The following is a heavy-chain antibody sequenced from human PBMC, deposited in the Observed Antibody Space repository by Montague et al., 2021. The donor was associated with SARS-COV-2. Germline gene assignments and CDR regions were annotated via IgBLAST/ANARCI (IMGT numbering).Heavy chain of an antibody. J-gene: IGHJ6*02. Sequence: SLRLSCAASGFTFSSYWMSWVRQAPGKGLEWVANIKQDGSEKYYADSVKGRFTISRDNAKNSLYLQMNSLRAEDTAVYYCARDSVVVAAMYYYYGMDVWGQGTTVTVSS. CDR3: ARDSVVVAAMYYYYGMDV. V-gene: IGHV3-7*01. CDR2: IKQDGSEK. CDR1: GFTFSSYW. D-gene: IGHD2-15*01.